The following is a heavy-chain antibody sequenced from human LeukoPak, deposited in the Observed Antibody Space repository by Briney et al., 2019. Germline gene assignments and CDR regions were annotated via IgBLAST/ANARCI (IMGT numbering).Heavy chain of an antibody. Sequence: GGSLRLSCAASGFTFSSYAMHWVHQAPGKGLEWVAVISYDGSNKYYADSVKGRFTISRDNSKNTLYLQMNSLRAEDTAVYYCARGGYQLLFQYGMDVWGQGTTVTVPS. V-gene: IGHV3-30*04. CDR2: ISYDGSNK. CDR1: GFTFSSYA. J-gene: IGHJ6*02. D-gene: IGHD2-2*01. CDR3: ARGGYQLLFQYGMDV.